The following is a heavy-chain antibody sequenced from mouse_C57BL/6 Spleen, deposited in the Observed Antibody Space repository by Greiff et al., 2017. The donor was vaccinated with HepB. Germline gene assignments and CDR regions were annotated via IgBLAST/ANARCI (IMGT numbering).Heavy chain of an antibody. CDR1: GYTFTSYW. J-gene: IGHJ1*03. CDR2: ILPGSGST. D-gene: IGHD3-3*01. Sequence: QVQLQQPGAELVMPGASVKLSCKASGYTFTSYWIEWVKQRPGHGLEWIGEILPGSGSTNYNEKFKGKATFTADTSSNTAYMQLSSLTTEDSAIYYCAREGTLEYFDVWGTGTTVTVSS. V-gene: IGHV1-9*01. CDR3: AREGTLEYFDV.